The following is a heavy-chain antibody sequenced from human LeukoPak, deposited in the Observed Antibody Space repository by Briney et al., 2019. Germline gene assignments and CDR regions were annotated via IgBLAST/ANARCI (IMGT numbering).Heavy chain of an antibody. V-gene: IGHV4-38-2*02. CDR2: IYHSGTT. J-gene: IGHJ4*02. D-gene: IGHD3-9*01. Sequence: SETLSLTCAVSGYSISSGYYWGWIRQPPGKGLEWIGSIYHSGTTYYNPSLKSRVTISVDTSKNQFSLKLSSVTAADTAVYYCAGDLTVTAIIDYWGQGTLVTVSS. CDR3: AGDLTVTAIIDY. CDR1: GYSISSGYY.